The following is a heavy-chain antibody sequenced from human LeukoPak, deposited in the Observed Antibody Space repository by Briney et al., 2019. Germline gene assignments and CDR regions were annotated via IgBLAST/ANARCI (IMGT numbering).Heavy chain of an antibody. V-gene: IGHV1-69*06. CDR1: GGTFSSYA. Sequence: SVKVSCKASGGTFSSYAISWVRQAPGQGLEWMGGIIPIFGTANYAQKFQGRVTITADKSTSTAYMELSSLRSEDTAVYYCARGQDTPNYYDILTGYSRSAPGNDYWGQGTLVTVSS. CDR2: IIPIFGTA. J-gene: IGHJ4*02. CDR3: ARGQDTPNYYDILTGYSRSAPGNDY. D-gene: IGHD3-9*01.